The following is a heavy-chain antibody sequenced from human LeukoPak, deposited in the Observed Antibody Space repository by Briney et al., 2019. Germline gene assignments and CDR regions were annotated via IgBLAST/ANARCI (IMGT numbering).Heavy chain of an antibody. Sequence: PSETLSRTCTVSGDSISSSSYYWGWIRQPPGKGLEWIGNIYYTGSTSYNPSLKSRVTISVDASKSQFSLKLISVTAADTAVYYCARRKFGSSYRDYWGQGTLVTVSS. J-gene: IGHJ4*02. CDR1: GDSISSSSYY. V-gene: IGHV4-39*01. CDR3: ARRKFGSSYRDY. CDR2: IYYTGST. D-gene: IGHD6-6*01.